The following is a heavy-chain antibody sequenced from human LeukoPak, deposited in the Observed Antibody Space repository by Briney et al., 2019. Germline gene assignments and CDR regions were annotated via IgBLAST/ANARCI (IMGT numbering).Heavy chain of an antibody. Sequence: SETLSLTCTVSGGSISSSSYYWGWIRQPPGKGLEWIGSIYYSGSTYYNPSLKSRVTISVDTSKKQFSLKLRSVTAADTAVYYCARDQSYSSSWYYSHFDYWGQGTLVTVSS. J-gene: IGHJ4*02. CDR2: IYYSGST. CDR1: GGSISSSSYY. CDR3: ARDQSYSSSWYYSHFDY. V-gene: IGHV4-39*07. D-gene: IGHD6-13*01.